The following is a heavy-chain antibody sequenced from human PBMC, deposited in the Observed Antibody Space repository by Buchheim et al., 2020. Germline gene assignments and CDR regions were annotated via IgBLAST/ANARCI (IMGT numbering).Heavy chain of an antibody. D-gene: IGHD2-8*01. CDR1: GFTFSNYG. CDR2: IWFDGSKA. Sequence: QVQLVESGGGVVQPGRSLRLSCAASGFTFSNYGMHWVRQSPGKGLEWVAVIWFDGSKASYADSVKGRFTIYRDNSKNTLYLQVNSLRAEDTAVYFCAREQGGPVVPMVYALDYWGQGTL. J-gene: IGHJ4*02. V-gene: IGHV3-33*01. CDR3: AREQGGPVVPMVYALDY.